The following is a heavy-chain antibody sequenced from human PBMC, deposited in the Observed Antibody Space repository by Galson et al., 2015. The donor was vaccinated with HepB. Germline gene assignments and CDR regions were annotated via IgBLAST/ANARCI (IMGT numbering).Heavy chain of an antibody. CDR1: GYTFTSYG. V-gene: IGHV1-18*04. CDR2: ISAYNGNT. J-gene: IGHJ4*02. Sequence: QSGAEVKKPGESLKISCKASGYTFTSYGISWVRQAPGQGLEWMGWISAYNGNTNYAQKLQGRVTMTTDTSTSTAYMELRSLRSDDSAVYYCARELFILRSGYRSASGYWGQGTLVTVSS. CDR3: ARELFILRSGYRSASGY. D-gene: IGHD3-3*01.